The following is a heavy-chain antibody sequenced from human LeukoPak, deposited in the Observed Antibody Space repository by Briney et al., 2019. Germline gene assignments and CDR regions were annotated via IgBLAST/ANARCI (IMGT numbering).Heavy chain of an antibody. V-gene: IGHV3-33*01. CDR3: AREILSPRTSMFGGVHYGMDV. CDR1: GFTFSTYG. D-gene: IGHD3-16*01. J-gene: IGHJ6*02. CDR2: IWDEGSNR. Sequence: PGGSLRLSCAASGFTFSTYGMHWVRQAPGKGLEWVAVIWDEGSNRDYAESVKGRFTISRDNSKNALYLQTNSLRAEDPAVYYCAREILSPRTSMFGGVHYGMDVWGQGTTVTVSS.